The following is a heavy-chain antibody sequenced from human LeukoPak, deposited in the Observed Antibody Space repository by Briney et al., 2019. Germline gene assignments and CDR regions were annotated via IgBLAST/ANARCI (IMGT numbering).Heavy chain of an antibody. CDR2: INPSGGST. J-gene: IGHJ5*02. CDR3: ARGLDMTTVVNHLGP. Sequence: ASVKVSCKASGYTFTSYYMHWVRQAPGQGLEWMGIINPSGGSTSYAQKFQGRVTMTRDMSTSTVYMELSSLRSEDTAVYYCARGLDMTTVVNHLGPWGQGTLVTVSS. V-gene: IGHV1-46*01. D-gene: IGHD4-23*01. CDR1: GYTFTSYY.